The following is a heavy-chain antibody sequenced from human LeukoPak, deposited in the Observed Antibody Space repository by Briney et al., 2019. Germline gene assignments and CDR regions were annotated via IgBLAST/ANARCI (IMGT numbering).Heavy chain of an antibody. V-gene: IGHV4-59*01. Sequence: SETLSLTCTVSGGSISSYYWSWIRQPPGKGLEWIGYIYYSGSTNYNPSLKSRVTISVDTSKNQFSLKLSSVTVADTAVYYCAREDTAMLDYWGQGTLVTVSS. J-gene: IGHJ4*02. D-gene: IGHD5-18*01. CDR1: GGSISSYY. CDR3: AREDTAMLDY. CDR2: IYYSGST.